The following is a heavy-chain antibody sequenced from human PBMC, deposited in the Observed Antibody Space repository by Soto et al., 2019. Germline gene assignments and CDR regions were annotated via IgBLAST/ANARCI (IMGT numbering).Heavy chain of an antibody. V-gene: IGHV3-23*01. Sequence: EVQLLESGGGLVQPGGSLRLSCAASGFTFSTHAMIWVRQAPGKGLNWVSTVDVGGGSTYYTDSVKGRFTVSRDNSTNTVYLHLNTLRAEDTAIYFCARDSGPAGGGACDIWGQGTMVTVSS. CDR2: VDVGGGST. J-gene: IGHJ3*02. D-gene: IGHD6-25*01. CDR3: ARDSGPAGGGACDI. CDR1: GFTFSTHA.